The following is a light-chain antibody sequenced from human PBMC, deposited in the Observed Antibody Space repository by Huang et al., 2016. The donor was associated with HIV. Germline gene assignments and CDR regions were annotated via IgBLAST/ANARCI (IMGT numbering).Light chain of an antibody. CDR3: QLYYTTPRDT. CDR1: QDIRSS. J-gene: IGKJ5*01. V-gene: IGKV1-NL1*01. Sequence: DIQMTQSPSSLSASVGDRVTITCRASQDIRSSLAWYQQKPGKAPRLLLFAASRLESGGPSRFSGSGSGTDYTLTISSLQPEDFATFYCQLYYTTPRDTFGQGTRLAIK. CDR2: AAS.